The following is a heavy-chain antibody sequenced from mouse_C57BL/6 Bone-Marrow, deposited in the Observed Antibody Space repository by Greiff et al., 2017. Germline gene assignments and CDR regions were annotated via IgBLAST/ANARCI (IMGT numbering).Heavy chain of an antibody. V-gene: IGHV1-59*01. CDR2: IDPSDSYT. Sequence: QVQLQQPGAELVRPGTSVKLSCKASGYTFTSYWMHWVKQRPGQGLEWLGVIDPSDSYTNYNQKFKGKATLTVDTSSSTTYMQLSSLTSEDSEVYYCYYDYCYYWAMDYWGQGTSVTVSS. J-gene: IGHJ4*01. CDR3: YYDYCYYWAMDY. CDR1: GYTFTSYW. D-gene: IGHD2-4*01.